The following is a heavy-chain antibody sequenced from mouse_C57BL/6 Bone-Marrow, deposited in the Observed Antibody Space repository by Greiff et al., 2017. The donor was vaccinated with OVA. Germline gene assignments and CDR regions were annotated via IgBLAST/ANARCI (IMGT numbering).Heavy chain of an antibody. J-gene: IGHJ4*01. CDR2: IWSGGST. V-gene: IGHV2-2*01. D-gene: IGHD2-5*01. Sequence: VMLVESGPGLVQPSQSLSITCTVSGFSLTSYGVHWVRQSPGKGLEWLGVIWSGGSTDYNAAFISRLSISKDNSKSQVFFKMNSLQADDTAIYYCARNEGSKVYAMDYWGQGTSVTVSS. CDR3: ARNEGSKVYAMDY. CDR1: GFSLTSYG.